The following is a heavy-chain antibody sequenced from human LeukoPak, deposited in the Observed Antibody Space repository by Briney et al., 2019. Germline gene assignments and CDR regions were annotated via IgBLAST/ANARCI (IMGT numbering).Heavy chain of an antibody. D-gene: IGHD3-22*01. CDR3: ATPDYDSSPDDQNDAFDI. V-gene: IGHV1-2*02. J-gene: IGHJ3*02. Sequence: ASVKVSCKASGYTFTGYYMHWVRQAPGQGLEWMGWINPNSGGTNYAQKFQGRVTMTRDTSISTAYMELSRLRSDDTAVYYCATPDYDSSPDDQNDAFDIWGQGTMVTVSS. CDR1: GYTFTGYY. CDR2: INPNSGGT.